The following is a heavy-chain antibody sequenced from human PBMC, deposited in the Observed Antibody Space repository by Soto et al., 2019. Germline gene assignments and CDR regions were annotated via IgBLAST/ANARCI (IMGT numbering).Heavy chain of an antibody. J-gene: IGHJ6*02. CDR1: GGTFSSYA. V-gene: IGHV1-69*01. CDR3: ARGVGYCSSTSCPEDYYYYGRDV. CDR2: IIPIFGTA. D-gene: IGHD2-2*01. Sequence: QVQLVQSGAEVKKPGSSVQVSCKASGGTFSSYAISWVRQAPGQGLEWMGGIIPIFGTANYAQKFQGRVTITADESTSTAYMDRSSLRSEDTAVYYCARGVGYCSSTSCPEDYYYYGRDVWGQGTTVTVSS.